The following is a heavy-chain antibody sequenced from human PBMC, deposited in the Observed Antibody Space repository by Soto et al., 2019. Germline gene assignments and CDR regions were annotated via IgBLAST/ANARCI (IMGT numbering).Heavy chain of an antibody. CDR3: ARVISMDLLLHTAPGY. J-gene: IGHJ4*02. CDR2: ISSSSSTI. D-gene: IGHD5-18*01. Sequence: EVQLVESGGALVQSGGSLRLSCAVSGFTFSSYSMNWVRQAPGKGLEWVSYISSSSSTIYYADSVKGRFTISRDNAKNSLYLQMNSLRDEDTAVYYCARVISMDLLLHTAPGYWGQGTLVAVSS. CDR1: GFTFSSYS. V-gene: IGHV3-48*02.